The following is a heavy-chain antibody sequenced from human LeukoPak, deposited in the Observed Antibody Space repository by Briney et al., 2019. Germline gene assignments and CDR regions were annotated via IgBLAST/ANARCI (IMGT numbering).Heavy chain of an antibody. V-gene: IGHV3-21*01. CDR3: VRGWPYGDKGNY. CDR2: ISSSSSYI. Sequence: PGGSLRLSCAASGFTFNDYWMHWVRQAPGKGLEWVSSISSSSSYIYYADSVKGRLTISRDNAKNSLYLQMNSLRAEDTAVYYCVRGWPYGDKGNYWGQGTLVTVSS. D-gene: IGHD4-17*01. CDR1: GFTFNDYW. J-gene: IGHJ4*02.